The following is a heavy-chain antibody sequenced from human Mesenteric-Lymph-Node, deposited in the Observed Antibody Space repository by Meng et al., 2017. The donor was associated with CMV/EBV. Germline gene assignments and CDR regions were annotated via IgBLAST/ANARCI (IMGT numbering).Heavy chain of an antibody. D-gene: IGHD5-18*01. CDR2: IYYSGST. V-gene: IGHV4-59*01. J-gene: IGHJ4*02. CDR1: GGSISSYY. CDR3: ARGSSYGYVDY. Sequence: GSLRLSCTVSGGSISSYYWSWIRQPPGKGLEWIGYIYYSGSTNYNPSLKSRVTTSVDTSKNQFSLKLSSVTAADTAVYYCARGSSYGYVDYWGQGTLVTVSS.